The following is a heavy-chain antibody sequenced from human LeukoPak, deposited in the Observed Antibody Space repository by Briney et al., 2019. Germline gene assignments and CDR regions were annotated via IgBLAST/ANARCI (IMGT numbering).Heavy chain of an antibody. CDR1: GFTSSNAW. Sequence: GGSLRLSCAASGFTSSNAWMSWVRQAPGKGLEWVGRIKSKTDGGTTDYAAPVKGRFTISRDNSKNTLYLQMNSLRAEDTAVYYCAKVDYGDYVLDYWGQGTLVTVSS. CDR3: AKVDYGDYVLDY. CDR2: IKSKTDGGTT. V-gene: IGHV3-15*01. D-gene: IGHD4-17*01. J-gene: IGHJ4*02.